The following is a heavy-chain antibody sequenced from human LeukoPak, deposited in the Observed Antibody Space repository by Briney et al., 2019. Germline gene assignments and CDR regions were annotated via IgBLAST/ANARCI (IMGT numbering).Heavy chain of an antibody. CDR2: IDRTSSLI. CDR3: ARRMAANAFDI. CDR1: AFTFSSYT. D-gene: IGHD5-24*01. J-gene: IGHJ3*02. V-gene: IGHV3-21*01. Sequence: GGSLRLSCAASAFTFSSYTMNWVRQAPGKGLEWVSSIDRTSSLIYCVDSVKGRFTISRDNSKNTLYLQMNSLRTEDTAVYYCARRMAANAFDIWGQGTMVTVSS.